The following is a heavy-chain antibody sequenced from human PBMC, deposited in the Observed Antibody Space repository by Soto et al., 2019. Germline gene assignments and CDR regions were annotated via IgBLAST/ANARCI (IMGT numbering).Heavy chain of an antibody. CDR2: IYYSGST. V-gene: IGHV4-30-4*01. Sequence: QVQLQESGPGLVKPSQTLSLTCTVSGGSISSDDYYWSWIRQPPGKGLEWIGSIYYSGSTYYNPSLKGRVTISVDTSKNQFPLKLNSVTAADTAVYYCASRHSSPYFDYWGQGTLVTVSS. CDR1: GGSISSDDYY. CDR3: ASRHSSPYFDY. J-gene: IGHJ4*02. D-gene: IGHD6-13*01.